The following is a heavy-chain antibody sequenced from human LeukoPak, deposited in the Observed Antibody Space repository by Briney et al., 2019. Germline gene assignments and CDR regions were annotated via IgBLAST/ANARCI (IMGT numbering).Heavy chain of an antibody. CDR3: AIAASRTLADF. CDR2: IWFDGSNR. Sequence: GRSLRLSCATSGFTFSNDGMHWVRQAPGKGLEWVAVIWFDGSNRYYADSVKGRFTISRDDSKNSLFLQMSSLRGEDTAVYYCAIAASRTLADFWGRGTLVTVSS. J-gene: IGHJ4*02. V-gene: IGHV3-33*01. CDR1: GFTFSNDG. D-gene: IGHD2/OR15-2a*01.